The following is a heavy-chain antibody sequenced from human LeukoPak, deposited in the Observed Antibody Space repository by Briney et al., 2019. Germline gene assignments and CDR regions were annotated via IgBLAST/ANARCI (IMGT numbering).Heavy chain of an antibody. V-gene: IGHV3-74*01. CDR2: INSDGSST. CDR3: ARAGYGSGSYYCY. J-gene: IGHJ4*02. CDR1: GFTFSSYW. D-gene: IGHD3-10*01. Sequence: PGGSLRLSCAASGFTFSSYWMHWVRRAPGKGLVWVSRINSDGSSTSYADSVKGRFTISRDNAKNTLYLQMNSLRAEDTAVYYCARAGYGSGSYYCYWGQGTLVTVSS.